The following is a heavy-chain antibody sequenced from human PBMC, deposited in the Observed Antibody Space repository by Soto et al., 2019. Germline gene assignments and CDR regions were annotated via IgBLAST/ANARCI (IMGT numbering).Heavy chain of an antibody. Sequence: GGSLRPSCEALGFTFSSNAMSWVRQAPGKGLEWVSAISGSGGSTYYADSVKGRFTISRDNSKNTLYLQMNSLRAEDTAVYYCAKDFDYGDFFFDWFDPWGQGTLVTVSS. CDR2: ISGSGGST. J-gene: IGHJ5*02. CDR3: AKDFDYGDFFFDWFDP. V-gene: IGHV3-23*01. CDR1: GFTFSSNA. D-gene: IGHD4-17*01.